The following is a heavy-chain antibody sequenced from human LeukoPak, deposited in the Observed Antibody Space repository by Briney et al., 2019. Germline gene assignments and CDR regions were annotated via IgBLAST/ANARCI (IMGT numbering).Heavy chain of an antibody. CDR3: ARASTGIS. D-gene: IGHD1-14*01. V-gene: IGHV1-18*04. CDR1: GYTFTGYY. J-gene: IGHJ5*02. CDR2: ISAYNGNT. Sequence: ASVKVSCKASGYTFTGYYMHWVRQAPGQGLEWMGWISAYNGNTNYAQKLQGRVTMTTDTSTSTAYMELRSLRSDDTAVYYCARASTGISWGQGTLVTVSS.